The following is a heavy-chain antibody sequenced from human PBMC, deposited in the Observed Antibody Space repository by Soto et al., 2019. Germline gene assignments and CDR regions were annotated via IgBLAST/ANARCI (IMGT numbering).Heavy chain of an antibody. Sequence: QVQLVESGGGVVQPGRSLRLSCAASGFTFSSYAMHWVRQAPGKGLEWVAVISYDGSNKYYADSVKGRFTISRDNSKNTLYLQMNSLRAEDTAVYYCARGGYGNKYFDYWGQGTLVTVSS. V-gene: IGHV3-30-3*01. CDR3: ARGGYGNKYFDY. D-gene: IGHD5-12*01. J-gene: IGHJ4*02. CDR1: GFTFSSYA. CDR2: ISYDGSNK.